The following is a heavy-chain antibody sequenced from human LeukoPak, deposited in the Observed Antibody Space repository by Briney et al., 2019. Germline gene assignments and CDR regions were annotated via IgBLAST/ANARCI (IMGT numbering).Heavy chain of an antibody. V-gene: IGHV4-59*01. D-gene: IGHD6-13*01. Sequence: SETLSLTCTVSGGSISSYYWSWIRQPPGKGLEWIGYIYYSGSTNYNPSLKSRVTISVDTSKNQFSLKLSSVTAADTAVYYCARCKLGSSWFLDYWGQGTLDTVSS. CDR2: IYYSGST. CDR3: ARCKLGSSWFLDY. CDR1: GGSISSYY. J-gene: IGHJ4*02.